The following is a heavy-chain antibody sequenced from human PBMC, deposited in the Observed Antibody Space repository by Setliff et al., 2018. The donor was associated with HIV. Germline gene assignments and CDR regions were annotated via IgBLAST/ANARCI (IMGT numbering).Heavy chain of an antibody. J-gene: IGHJ4*02. CDR1: GFTFSDYY. CDR3: AKDRYYDSSGFYWGDYFDY. Sequence: GGSLRLSCAASGFTFSDYYMTWIRHVPGKGLEWVSHISGVGSSVYYADSVKGRFTISRDNSKNTLSLQMNSLRAEDTAVYYCAKDRYYDSSGFYWGDYFDYWGQGTLVTVSS. CDR2: ISGVGSSV. D-gene: IGHD3-22*01. V-gene: IGHV3-11*01.